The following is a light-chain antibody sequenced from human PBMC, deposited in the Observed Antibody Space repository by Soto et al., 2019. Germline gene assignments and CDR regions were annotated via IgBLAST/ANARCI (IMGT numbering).Light chain of an antibody. J-gene: IGKJ1*01. Sequence: EKVMTQSPATLSVSPGERATVSWRASQSVGSDLAWYQQKPGQPPRLLIYDASTRATGIPSRFSGSGSGTEFTLTISSLKSEDFAVYYCQQYDNWPRTFGQGTKVDIK. CDR1: QSVGSD. CDR2: DAS. V-gene: IGKV3-15*01. CDR3: QQYDNWPRT.